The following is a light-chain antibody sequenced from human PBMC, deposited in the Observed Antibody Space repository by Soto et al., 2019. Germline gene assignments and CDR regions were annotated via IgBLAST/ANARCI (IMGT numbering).Light chain of an antibody. J-gene: IGKJ3*01. CDR3: QQTYNMPRT. V-gene: IGKV1-39*01. CDR2: AAS. Sequence: DIQMTQSPSSLSASLGDRVTITCRASQSISRHLNWYQQKPGKAPRLLIYAASSLQSGVPSRFSGSGSGTDFILTITSLQPEDSAAYYCQQTYNMPRTFGHGTKVD. CDR1: QSISRH.